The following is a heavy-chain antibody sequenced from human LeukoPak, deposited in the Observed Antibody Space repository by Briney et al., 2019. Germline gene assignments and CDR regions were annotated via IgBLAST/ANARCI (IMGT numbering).Heavy chain of an antibody. V-gene: IGHV1-69*04. J-gene: IGHJ5*02. Sequence: GASVKVSCKASGGTFSSYAISWVRQAPGQGLEWMGRIIPIFGIANYAQKFQGRVTITADKSTSTAYMELSSLRSEDTAVYYCARGIAAAAPAGPWGQGTLVTVSS. CDR2: IIPIFGIA. D-gene: IGHD6-13*01. CDR3: ARGIAAAAPAGP. CDR1: GGTFSSYA.